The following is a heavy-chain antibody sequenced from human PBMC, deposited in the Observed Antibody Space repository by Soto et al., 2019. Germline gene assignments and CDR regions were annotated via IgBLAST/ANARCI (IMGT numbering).Heavy chain of an antibody. CDR3: ARIKWGVNYSKGMDV. J-gene: IGHJ6*02. V-gene: IGHV1-2*02. CDR1: GYSFSDYF. CDR2: INPKTAAT. Sequence: GASVKVSCKPSGYSFSDYFIQWVRQAPGQGLEWVAWINPKTAATNYAKKFQGRVSLTWDTSSTTAYMELTRLRPDDTAVYYCARIKWGVNYSKGMDVWGQGTTVTVSS. D-gene: IGHD1-26*01.